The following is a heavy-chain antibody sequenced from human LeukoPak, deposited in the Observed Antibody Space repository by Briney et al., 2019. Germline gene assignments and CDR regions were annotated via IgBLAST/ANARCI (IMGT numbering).Heavy chain of an antibody. D-gene: IGHD2-2*01. CDR1: GFTFSSYS. J-gene: IGHJ6*02. Sequence: GGSLRLSCAASGFTFSSYSISWVRQAPGKGLEWFSSISGSTTYIYYADSVKGRFTISRDNAKNSLYLHMNSLRAEDTAVYYCARDLGYCSSTSCSGWGQGTTVTVSS. V-gene: IGHV3-21*01. CDR2: ISGSTTYI. CDR3: ARDLGYCSSTSCSG.